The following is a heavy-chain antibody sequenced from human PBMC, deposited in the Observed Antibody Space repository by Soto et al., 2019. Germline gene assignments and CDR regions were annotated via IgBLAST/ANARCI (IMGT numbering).Heavy chain of an antibody. J-gene: IGHJ3*01. D-gene: IGHD2-15*01. V-gene: IGHV6-1*01. CDR2: TYYRSKWYN. Sequence: PSQTLSLTCAISGDSVSSNSAAWNWIRQSPSRGLEWLGRTYYRSKWYNDYAVSVKSRITINPDTSKNQFSLQLSSVTPEDTAVYYCAREVIGVVATEQGKDAFAFRGQGTMVPGSS. CDR3: AREVIGVVATEQGKDAFAF. CDR1: GDSVSSNSAA.